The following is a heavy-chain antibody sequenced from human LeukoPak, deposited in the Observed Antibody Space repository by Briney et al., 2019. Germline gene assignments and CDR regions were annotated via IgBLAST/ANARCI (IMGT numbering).Heavy chain of an antibody. J-gene: IGHJ4*02. V-gene: IGHV4-39*07. CDR3: ARAAPGAEIQLWSSTKYYFDY. CDR1: GGSISSSSYY. D-gene: IGHD5-18*01. Sequence: SETLSLTCTVSGGSISSSSYYWSWIRQPPGKELEWIGEINHSGSTNYNPSLKSRVTISVDTSKNQFSLKLSSVTAADTAVYYCARAAPGAEIQLWSSTKYYFDYWGQGTLVTVSS. CDR2: INHSGST.